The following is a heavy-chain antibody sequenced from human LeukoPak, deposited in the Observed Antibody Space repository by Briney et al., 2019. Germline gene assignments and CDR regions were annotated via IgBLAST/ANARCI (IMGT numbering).Heavy chain of an antibody. D-gene: IGHD2-8*01. J-gene: IGHJ4*02. CDR3: ARHPYCTNGICFMRYYFDY. CDR1: GFSVSSNY. CDR2: IYGGGST. Sequence: GGSLRLSCAASGFSVSSNYMSWVRQAPVKGLEWVSVIYGGGSTYYADSVKGRFTISRDNSKNTLYLQMNSLRPEDTAVFFCARHPYCTNGICFMRYYFDYWGQGTLVTVSS. V-gene: IGHV3-66*04.